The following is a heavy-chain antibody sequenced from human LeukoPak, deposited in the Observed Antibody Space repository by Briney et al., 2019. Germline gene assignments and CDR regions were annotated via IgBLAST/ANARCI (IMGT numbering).Heavy chain of an antibody. CDR2: ISGSGGST. CDR3: AKVTIARFGELCFDY. V-gene: IGHV3-23*01. D-gene: IGHD3-10*01. Sequence: GGSLRLSCAASGFTFSSYAMSWVRQAPGKGLEWVSAISGSGGSTYYADSVKGRFTISRDNSKNTLYPQMNSLRAEDTAVYYCAKVTIARFGELCFDYWGQGTLVTVSS. CDR1: GFTFSSYA. J-gene: IGHJ4*02.